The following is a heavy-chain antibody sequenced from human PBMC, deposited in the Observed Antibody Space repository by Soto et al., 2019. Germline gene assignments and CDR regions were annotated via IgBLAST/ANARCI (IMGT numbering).Heavy chain of an antibody. Sequence: QVQLQESGPGLVKPSQTLSLACTVSGGSISSGGYYWSWIRQHPGKGLEWIGYIYYLGSTYYNPSLKRRVTISVDTSKKQFSLKLSSVTAADTAVYYCARFYMVRGVMSAFDIWGQGTMVTVSS. D-gene: IGHD3-10*01. V-gene: IGHV4-31*03. CDR1: GGSISSGGYY. CDR2: IYYLGST. CDR3: ARFYMVRGVMSAFDI. J-gene: IGHJ3*02.